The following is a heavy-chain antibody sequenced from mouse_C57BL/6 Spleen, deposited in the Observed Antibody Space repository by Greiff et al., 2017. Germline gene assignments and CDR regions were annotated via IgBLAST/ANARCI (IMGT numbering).Heavy chain of an antibody. J-gene: IGHJ2*01. Sequence: QVQLKQPGAELVMPGASVKLSCKASGYTFTSYWMHWVKQRPGQGLEWIGEIDPSDSYTNYNQKFKGKSPLTVDKSSSAADMQLSSLTTEDSAVYYCARGGTLDYFDYWGQGTTLTGAS. V-gene: IGHV1-69*01. CDR2: IDPSDSYT. CDR3: ARGGTLDYFDY. D-gene: IGHD2-14*01. CDR1: GYTFTSYW.